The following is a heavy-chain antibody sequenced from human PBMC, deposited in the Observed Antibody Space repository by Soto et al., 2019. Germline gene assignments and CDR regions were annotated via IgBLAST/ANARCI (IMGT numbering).Heavy chain of an antibody. Sequence: QVQLVESGGGVVQPGRSLGLSCAASGFTFNTYGMHWVRQAPGKGLEWVAAITYDGINKYYVDSVKGRFTISRDNSKNTLYVQINSLRAEDTALYYCARSPQPTRGIHWYFYLWGRGILVTVSS. CDR2: ITYDGINK. CDR3: ARSPQPTRGIHWYFYL. CDR1: GFTFNTYG. D-gene: IGHD1-26*01. V-gene: IGHV3-30*03. J-gene: IGHJ2*01.